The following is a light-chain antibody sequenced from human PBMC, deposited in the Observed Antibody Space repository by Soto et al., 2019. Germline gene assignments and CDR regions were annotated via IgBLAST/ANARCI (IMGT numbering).Light chain of an antibody. CDR1: SSDVGVYNY. V-gene: IGLV2-11*01. Sequence: QSVLTQPRSVSGSPGQSVTISCTGTSSDVGVYNYDSWYQQHPGKAPKLMIYDVSKRPSGVPDRFSGSKSVSTASLTISGLQAEDEADYYCCSYAGSYTYVFGTGTKGTVL. J-gene: IGLJ1*01. CDR2: DVS. CDR3: CSYAGSYTYV.